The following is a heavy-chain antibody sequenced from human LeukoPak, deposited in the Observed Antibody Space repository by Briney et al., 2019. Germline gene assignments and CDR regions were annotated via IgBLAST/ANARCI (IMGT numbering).Heavy chain of an antibody. CDR1: GFTFSSYG. Sequence: PGRSLRLSCAASGFTFSSYGMISYDGSNKYYADSVKGRFTISRDNSKDTLYLQMNSLKSDDTAVYYCAREAPYSSDDYWGQGTPVTVSS. J-gene: IGHJ4*02. CDR2: ISYDGSNK. D-gene: IGHD6-25*01. V-gene: IGHV3-30*03. CDR3: AREAPYSSDDY.